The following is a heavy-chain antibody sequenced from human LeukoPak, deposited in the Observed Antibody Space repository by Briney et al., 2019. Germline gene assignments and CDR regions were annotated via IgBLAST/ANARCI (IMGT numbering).Heavy chain of an antibody. J-gene: IGHJ5*02. V-gene: IGHV6-1*01. Sequence: SQTLSLTCAISGDSFSSNSAAWNWIRQSPSRGLEWLGRTYYRSKWYNDYAVSVKSRITINPDTSKNQFSLQLNSVTPEDTAVYYCARSYSGSYFRLNWFDPWGQGTLVTVSS. D-gene: IGHD1-26*01. CDR2: TYYRSKWYN. CDR1: GDSFSSNSAA. CDR3: ARSYSGSYFRLNWFDP.